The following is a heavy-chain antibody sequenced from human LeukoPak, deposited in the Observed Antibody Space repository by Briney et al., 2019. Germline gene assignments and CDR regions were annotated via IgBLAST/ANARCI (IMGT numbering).Heavy chain of an antibody. V-gene: IGHV3-53*01. CDR2: IYSGGST. D-gene: IGHD4/OR15-4a*01. J-gene: IGHJ1*01. Sequence: GGSLRLSCAASGFTVSSNYMSWVRQAPGKGLEWVSTIYSGGSTYYADSVKGRFTISRDNSKNTLYLQMNSLRAEDTAVYYCAKELTRPLAYFQHWGQGTLVTVSS. CDR3: AKELTRPLAYFQH. CDR1: GFTVSSNY.